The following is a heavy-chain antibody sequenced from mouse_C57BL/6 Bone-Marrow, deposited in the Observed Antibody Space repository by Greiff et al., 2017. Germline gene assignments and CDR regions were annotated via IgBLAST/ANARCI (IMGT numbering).Heavy chain of an antibody. V-gene: IGHV2-6-1*01. J-gene: IGHJ1*03. D-gene: IGHD1-1*01. CDR3: ARQGDYGSSYGNWYFDV. Sequence: VKLMESGPGLVAPSQSLSITCTVSGFSFTSYGVHWVRQPPGKGLEWLVVIWSEGSTTYNSALKSRLSISKDNSKSQVFLKMNSLQTDDTAMYYCARQGDYGSSYGNWYFDVWGTGTTVTVSS. CDR1: GFSFTSYG. CDR2: IWSEGST.